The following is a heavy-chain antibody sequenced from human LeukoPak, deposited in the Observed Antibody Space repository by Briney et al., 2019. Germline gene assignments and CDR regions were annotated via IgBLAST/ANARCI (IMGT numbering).Heavy chain of an antibody. J-gene: IGHJ4*02. CDR2: ISDSGGNT. Sequence: GGSLRLSCAASGFSFNNYAMTWVRQAPGQGLEWVSAISDSGGNTYYADSVKGRFTISRDNSKNTLYLQMNSLRAEDTAVYYCAKQDIRSSAWYDWGQGTLVTVSS. CDR3: AKQDIRSSAWYD. CDR1: GFSFNNYA. V-gene: IGHV3-23*01. D-gene: IGHD6-19*01.